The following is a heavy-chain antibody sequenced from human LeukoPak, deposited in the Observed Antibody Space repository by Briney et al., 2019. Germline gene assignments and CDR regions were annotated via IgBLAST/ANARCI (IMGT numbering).Heavy chain of an antibody. D-gene: IGHD3-10*01. Sequence: PSETLSLTCTVSGGSISSSSYYWGWIRQPPGKGLEWIGSIYYSGSTYYNPSLKSRVTISVDTSKNQFSLKLSSVTAADTAVYYCAREYYGSGSYYKDINFDYWGQGTLVTVSS. J-gene: IGHJ4*02. CDR1: GGSISSSSYY. CDR2: IYYSGST. CDR3: AREYYGSGSYYKDINFDY. V-gene: IGHV4-39*02.